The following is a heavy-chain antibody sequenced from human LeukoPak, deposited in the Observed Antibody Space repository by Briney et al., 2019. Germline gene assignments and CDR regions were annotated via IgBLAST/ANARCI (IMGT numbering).Heavy chain of an antibody. J-gene: IGHJ5*02. Sequence: GESLKISCRVSGDGFDNYWIGWVRHMSGEGLQWVAIIHPSSSATHYSPSFQGRVSISADKAITTAYLQWNSLSTSDTAIYFCARRAHLAPLGVAWFDPWGQGTLVTVSS. CDR1: GDGFDNYW. V-gene: IGHV5-51*01. D-gene: IGHD2-8*01. CDR2: IHPSSSAT. CDR3: ARRAHLAPLGVAWFDP.